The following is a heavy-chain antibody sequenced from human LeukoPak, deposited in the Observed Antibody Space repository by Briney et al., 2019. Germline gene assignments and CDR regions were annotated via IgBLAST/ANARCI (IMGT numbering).Heavy chain of an antibody. V-gene: IGHV4-4*07. Sequence: SETLSLTCTVSGGSISSYYRSRIRQPAGKGLEWIGRIYSTGSTNYNPSLKSRVTMSVDTSKNEYSLRLRSLTAADTAVYYCARQIASAGTAGFDFWGQGALVTVSS. D-gene: IGHD6-13*01. CDR1: GGSISSYY. CDR3: ARQIASAGTAGFDF. J-gene: IGHJ4*02. CDR2: IYSTGST.